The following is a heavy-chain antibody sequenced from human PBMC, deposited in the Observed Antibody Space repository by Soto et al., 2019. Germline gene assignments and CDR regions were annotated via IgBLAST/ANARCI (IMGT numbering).Heavy chain of an antibody. V-gene: IGHV3-30-3*01. D-gene: IGHD2-8*01. J-gene: IGHJ4*02. CDR3: AREVVLTEWYFDN. CDR2: TSSNEGTK. Sequence: QVQLMESEGGVVQPGGSLRLSSATSGFTVSSDSMHWFRQAPGKGLEWVAVTSSNEGTKFYADSVKGRFTVSRDNSKNTLYLQMNNLRPEDTAVYYCAREVVLTEWYFDNWGQGILVTVSS. CDR1: GFTVSSDS.